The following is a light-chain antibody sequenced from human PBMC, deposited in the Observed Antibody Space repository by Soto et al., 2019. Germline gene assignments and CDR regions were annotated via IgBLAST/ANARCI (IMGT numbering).Light chain of an antibody. V-gene: IGLV6-57*04. CDR1: SGSIASNY. CDR3: QSYDSSTVV. J-gene: IGLJ2*01. CDR2: EDK. Sequence: NFMLTQPHSVSESPGKTVTISCTRSSGSIASNYVQWYQQRPGSAPTTVIYEDKQRHSGVPDRFSGSTDGSSNSASLTISGLQTDDEGDYYCQSYDSSTVVFGGGTKLTVL.